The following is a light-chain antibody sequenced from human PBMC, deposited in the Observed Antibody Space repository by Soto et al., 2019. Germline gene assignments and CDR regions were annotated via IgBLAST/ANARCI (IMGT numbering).Light chain of an antibody. CDR1: QSLVHSDGNTY. CDR2: KVS. J-gene: IGKJ1*01. V-gene: IGKV2-30*02. CDR3: MQGTHWPRT. Sequence: DVVMTQSPLSLPVTLGQPASISCRSSQSLVHSDGNTYLNWFQQRPGQSPRRLIHKVSNRDSGVPDRFSGSGSGTDFTLKISRVEAEDVGVYYCMQGTHWPRTFGQGTKVEIK.